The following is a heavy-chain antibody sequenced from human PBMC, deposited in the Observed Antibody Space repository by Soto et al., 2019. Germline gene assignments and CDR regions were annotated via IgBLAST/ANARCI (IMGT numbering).Heavy chain of an antibody. V-gene: IGHV3-21*04. D-gene: IGHD5-12*01. Sequence: GGSLRLSCAASGFTFSTYAMNWVRQAPGKGLEWVSSISSSGSFRYYADSVKGRFTISRDNAKNSLYLQMNSLRAQETAVYYCARGAPGRDGYNLDVQHWGQGTLGTVSS. CDR1: GFTFSTYA. J-gene: IGHJ1*01. CDR2: ISSSGSFR. CDR3: ARGAPGRDGYNLDVQH.